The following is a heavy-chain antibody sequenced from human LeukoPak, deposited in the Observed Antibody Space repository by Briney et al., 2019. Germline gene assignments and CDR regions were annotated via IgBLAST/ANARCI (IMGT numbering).Heavy chain of an antibody. Sequence: SETLSFTCTVSGGSISSSIYYWGWIRQPPGKGLEWIGSIYYSGSTYYNPSLKSRVTISVDTSKNQFSLKLSSVTAADTAVYYCASSDTAMDHYYYYGMDVWGQGTTVTVSS. CDR2: IYYSGST. V-gene: IGHV4-39*01. CDR1: GGSISSSIYY. D-gene: IGHD5-18*01. CDR3: ASSDTAMDHYYYYGMDV. J-gene: IGHJ6*02.